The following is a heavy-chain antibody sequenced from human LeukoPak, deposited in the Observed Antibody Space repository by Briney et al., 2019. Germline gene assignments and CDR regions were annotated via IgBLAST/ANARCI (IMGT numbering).Heavy chain of an antibody. CDR3: ARSAAGVVRFFDY. J-gene: IGHJ4*02. CDR1: GGSLSSGDYY. V-gene: IGHV4-31*03. D-gene: IGHD4-23*01. Sequence: SETLSLTCTVSGGSLSSGDYYWRWLRQHPGKGLEWLGYVYYSGSTYYSPSLKSRVTISVETSKNQFSLKLSSVTAADTAVYYCARSAAGVVRFFDYWGQGTLVTVSS. CDR2: VYYSGST.